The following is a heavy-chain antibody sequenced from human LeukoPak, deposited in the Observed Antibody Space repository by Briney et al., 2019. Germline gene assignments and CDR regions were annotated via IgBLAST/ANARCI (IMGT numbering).Heavy chain of an antibody. CDR2: ISYDGSNK. D-gene: IGHD1-14*01. CDR1: GFTFSSYA. Sequence: GGSLRLSCAASGFTFSSYAMHWVRQAPGKGLEWVAVISYDGSNKYYADSVKGRFTISRDNSKNTLYLQMNSLRTEDTAVYYCATLQATNQPPFDYWGQGTLVTVSS. V-gene: IGHV3-30-3*01. J-gene: IGHJ4*02. CDR3: ATLQATNQPPFDY.